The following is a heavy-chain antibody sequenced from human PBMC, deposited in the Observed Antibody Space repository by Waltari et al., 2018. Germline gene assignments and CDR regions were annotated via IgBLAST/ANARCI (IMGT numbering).Heavy chain of an antibody. CDR3: VRDIPRDDSSCDV. Sequence: EEQLVESGGGSVQPGGSLKLACAASGLTIIRNYMNWVRQAPGKGLEWVAVMYVGGATQYADSVKDRFIISRDNSKNTLYLQMHSLKVDDTAVYYCVRDIPRDDSSCDVWGQGTTVIVSS. V-gene: IGHV3-66*01. J-gene: IGHJ6*02. CDR1: GLTIIRNY. CDR2: MYVGGAT. D-gene: IGHD6-13*01.